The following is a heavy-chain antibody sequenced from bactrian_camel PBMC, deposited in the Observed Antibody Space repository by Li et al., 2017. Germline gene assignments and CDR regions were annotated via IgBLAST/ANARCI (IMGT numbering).Heavy chain of an antibody. CDR3: AATGDTWGGDFGH. CDR1: GFTFSNNC. Sequence: HVQLVESGGDLVQPGGSLRLSCAASGFTFSNNCMYWVRQAPGKGLEWVSSISTGGGNTSYADSVKGRFTISRDNTKNMLYLQMNSLKPEDTALYYCAATGDTWGGDFGHWGQGTQVTVS. D-gene: IGHD4*01. J-gene: IGHJ4*01. V-gene: IGHV3S6*01. CDR2: ISTGGGNT.